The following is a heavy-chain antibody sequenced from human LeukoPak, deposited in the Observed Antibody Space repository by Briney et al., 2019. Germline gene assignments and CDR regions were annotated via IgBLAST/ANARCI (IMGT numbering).Heavy chain of an antibody. D-gene: IGHD6-19*01. J-gene: IGHJ4*02. V-gene: IGHV3-30*04. CDR3: ARGPHSSGWSGGIDY. Sequence: GGSLRLSCAASGFTFSSYAMHWVRQAPSKGLEWVAVISYDGSNKYYADSVKGRFTISRDNSKNTLYLQMNSLRAEDTAVYYCARGPHSSGWSGGIDYWGQGTLVTVSS. CDR1: GFTFSSYA. CDR2: ISYDGSNK.